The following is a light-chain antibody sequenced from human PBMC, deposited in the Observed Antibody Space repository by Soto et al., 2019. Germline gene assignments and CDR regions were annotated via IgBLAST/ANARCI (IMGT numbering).Light chain of an antibody. CDR3: QSYDSSLTALYV. CDR1: SSSIEAGYD. J-gene: IGLJ1*01. CDR2: GNT. Sequence: QLVLTQPPSVSGAPGQRVTISCTGSSSSIEAGYDVQWYQQLPGTAPKLLMYGNTNRPSGVPDRFSGSKSGTSASLAITGLQAEDEADHYCQSYDSSLTALYVFGTGTQLTVL. V-gene: IGLV1-40*01.